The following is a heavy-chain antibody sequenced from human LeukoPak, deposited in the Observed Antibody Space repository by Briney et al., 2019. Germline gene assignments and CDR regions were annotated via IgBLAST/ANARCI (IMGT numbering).Heavy chain of an antibody. CDR2: INHSGST. J-gene: IGHJ5*02. CDR1: GGSISGYY. CDR3: ARGCRTHSYNWFDP. D-gene: IGHD1-14*01. V-gene: IGHV4-34*01. Sequence: SETLSLTCTVSGGSISGYYWSWIRQPPGKGLEWIGEINHSGSTNYSPSLKSRVTISVDTSKNQFSLKLSSVTAADTAVYYCARGCRTHSYNWFDPWGQGTLVTVSS.